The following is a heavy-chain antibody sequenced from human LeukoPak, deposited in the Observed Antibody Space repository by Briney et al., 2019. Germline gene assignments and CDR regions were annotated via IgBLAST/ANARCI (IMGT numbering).Heavy chain of an antibody. D-gene: IGHD2-21*01. Sequence: GGSLGLSCAASGFTFSSYGMDWVRQAPGKGLEWVAVIWYDGSNKYYADSVKGRFTISRDNSKNTLYLQMNSLRVEDTAVYYCARGLQVIYGMDVWGKGTTVTVSS. CDR3: ARGLQVIYGMDV. CDR2: IWYDGSNK. CDR1: GFTFSSYG. V-gene: IGHV3-33*01. J-gene: IGHJ6*04.